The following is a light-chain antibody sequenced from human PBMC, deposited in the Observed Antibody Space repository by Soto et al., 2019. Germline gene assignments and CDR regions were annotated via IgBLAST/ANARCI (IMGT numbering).Light chain of an antibody. CDR1: QSVSSY. J-gene: IGKJ4*01. CDR3: QQRSNWPST. V-gene: IGKV3-11*01. CDR2: DAS. Sequence: EIVLTQSPVTLSLSPGEIATLSCRASQSVSSYLAWYQQKPGQAPRLLIYDASNRATGIPARFSGSGSGTDFTLTISSLEPEDFAVYYCQQRSNWPSTFGGGTKVEIK.